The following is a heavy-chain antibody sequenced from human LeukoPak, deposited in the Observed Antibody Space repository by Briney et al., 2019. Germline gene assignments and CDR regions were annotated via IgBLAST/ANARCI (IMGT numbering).Heavy chain of an antibody. Sequence: PSETLSLTCAVYGGSFSGHYWSWIRQPPGKGLEWIGEINHSGSTNYNPSLKSRVTISVDTSKNQFSLELSSVTAADTAVYYCASRDTATGLDWGQGTLVTVSS. D-gene: IGHD5-18*01. J-gene: IGHJ4*02. V-gene: IGHV4-34*01. CDR3: ASRDTATGLD. CDR2: INHSGST. CDR1: GGSFSGHY.